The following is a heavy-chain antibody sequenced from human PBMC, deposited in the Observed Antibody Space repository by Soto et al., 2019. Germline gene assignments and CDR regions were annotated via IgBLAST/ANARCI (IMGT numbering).Heavy chain of an antibody. D-gene: IGHD1-26*01. CDR3: ARSSGTYSDFDY. CDR1: GYSFTAYC. CDR2: INPNSGGT. Sequence: ASVKVSCKASGYSFTAYCVHWVRQAPGQGLEWMGWINPNSGGTNYAQRFQGRVAMTTDTSTNTAYMELNSLKSDDTALYFCARSSGTYSDFDYWGQGTQVTVSS. V-gene: IGHV1-2*02. J-gene: IGHJ4*01.